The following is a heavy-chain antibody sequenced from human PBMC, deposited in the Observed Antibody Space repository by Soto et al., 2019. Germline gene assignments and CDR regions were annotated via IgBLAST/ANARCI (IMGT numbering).Heavy chain of an antibody. CDR1: GGNFNTYT. CDR3: ATRREKHLVPEYFQF. D-gene: IGHD6-13*01. J-gene: IGHJ1*01. V-gene: IGHV1-69*02. CDR2: SIPVLGVA. Sequence: QVQLVQSGAEVKKPGSSVTVSCKASGGNFNTYTISWVRQAPGQGREWMGRSIPVLGVADYAQKFRDRVTITADTSTSTAYMELSRLTSYDTAVYYCATRREKHLVPEYFQFWCQGTLFTVSS.